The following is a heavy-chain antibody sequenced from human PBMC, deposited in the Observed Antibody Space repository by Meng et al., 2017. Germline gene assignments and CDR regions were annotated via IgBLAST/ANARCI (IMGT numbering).Heavy chain of an antibody. D-gene: IGHD6-19*01. CDR2: INHSGST. CDR3: ARGSKGYSSGWYKY. V-gene: IGHV4-34*01. J-gene: IGHJ4*02. Sequence: ESLKISCAVYGGSFSGYYWSWIRQPPGKGLEWIGEINHSGSTNYNPSLKSRVTIAVDTSKNQFSLKLSSVTAADTAVYYCARGSKGYSSGWYKYWGQGTLVTVSS. CDR1: GGSFSGYY.